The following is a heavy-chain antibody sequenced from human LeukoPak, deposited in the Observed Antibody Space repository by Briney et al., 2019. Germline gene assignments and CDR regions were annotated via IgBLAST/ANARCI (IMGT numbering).Heavy chain of an antibody. V-gene: IGHV3-30*03. CDR2: ISYDGSNK. J-gene: IGHJ4*02. CDR1: GFTFSSYG. Sequence: GGSLRLSCAASGFTFSSYGMHWVRQAPGKGLEWVAVISYDGSNKYYADSVKGRFTISRDNSKNTLYLQMNSLRAEDTAVYYCARDQTAYDILTGYYNWGQGTLVTVSS. D-gene: IGHD3-9*01. CDR3: ARDQTAYDILTGYYN.